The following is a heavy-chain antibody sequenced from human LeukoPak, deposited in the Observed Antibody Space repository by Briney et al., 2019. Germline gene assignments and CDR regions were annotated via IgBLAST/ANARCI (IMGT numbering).Heavy chain of an antibody. CDR3: AGGDYYGSGSARRHWFDP. D-gene: IGHD3-10*01. CDR2: IEQHGNEK. Sequence: GGSLRLSCSASGFTFSSYCMNWVRQAPGKGLGWVANIEQHGNEKYYMDSVKGRFTISRGNAKNSLYLEMNSLRAEDTAVYYCAGGDYYGSGSARRHWFDPWGQGTLVTVSS. J-gene: IGHJ5*02. CDR1: GFTFSSYC. V-gene: IGHV3-7*04.